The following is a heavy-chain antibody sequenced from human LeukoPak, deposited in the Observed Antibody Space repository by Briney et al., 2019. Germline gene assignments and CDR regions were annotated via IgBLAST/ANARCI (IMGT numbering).Heavy chain of an antibody. CDR2: IYTSGTT. Sequence: SETLSLTCTVSGGSLSSGTYYWSWIRQPAGKGLEWIGRIYTSGTTNYNPSLKSRVTISVDTSKNQFSLKLSSVTAADTAVYYCASLYSGSYSFDCWGQGTLVTVSS. V-gene: IGHV4-61*02. D-gene: IGHD1-26*01. J-gene: IGHJ4*02. CDR1: GGSLSSGTYY. CDR3: ASLYSGSYSFDC.